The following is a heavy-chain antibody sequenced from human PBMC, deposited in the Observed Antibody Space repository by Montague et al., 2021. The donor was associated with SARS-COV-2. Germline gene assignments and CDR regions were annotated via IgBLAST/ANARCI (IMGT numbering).Heavy chain of an antibody. Sequence: SETLSLTCAVYGRSFSGYNWGWVRQSPGKGLEWIGQINDSGGTKYNPSLKSRVTISLDTSKNQFSLKLSPVTAADTAVYYCARGVPGYWGQGTLVTVSS. D-gene: IGHD4/OR15-4a*01. CDR1: GRSFSGYN. V-gene: IGHV4-34*01. CDR2: INDSGGT. CDR3: ARGVPGY. J-gene: IGHJ4*02.